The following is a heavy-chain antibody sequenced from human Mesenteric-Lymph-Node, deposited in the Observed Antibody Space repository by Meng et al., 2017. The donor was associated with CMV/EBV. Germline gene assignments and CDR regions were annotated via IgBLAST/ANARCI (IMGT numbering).Heavy chain of an antibody. V-gene: IGHV1-2*02. CDR1: GGTFSSYA. CDR3: AGSYCGGDCYLVY. D-gene: IGHD2-21*01. Sequence: ASVKVSCKASGGTFSSYAISWVRQAPGQGLEWMGWINPNSGGTNYAQKFQGRVTMTRDTSISTAYMELSRLRSDDTAVYYCAGSYCGGDCYLVYWGQGTLVTVSS. J-gene: IGHJ4*02. CDR2: INPNSGGT.